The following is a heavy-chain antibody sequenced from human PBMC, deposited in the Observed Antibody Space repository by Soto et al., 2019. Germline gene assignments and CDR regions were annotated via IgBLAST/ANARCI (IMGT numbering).Heavy chain of an antibody. CDR2: IYHSGST. V-gene: IGHV4-30-2*01. J-gene: IGHJ4*02. Sequence: QLQLQESGSGLVKPSQTLSLTCAVSGGSISSGGYSWSWIRQPPGKGLEWIGYIYHSGSTYYNPSLKSRVTISVDRSKNQFSLKLSSVTAADTAVYYCARASGTTRKVDYWGQGTLVTVSS. D-gene: IGHD1-7*01. CDR3: ARASGTTRKVDY. CDR1: GGSISSGGYS.